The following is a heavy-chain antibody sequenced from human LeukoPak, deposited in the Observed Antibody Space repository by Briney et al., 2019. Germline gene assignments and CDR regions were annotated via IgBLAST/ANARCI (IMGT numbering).Heavy chain of an antibody. CDR2: IYYSGST. D-gene: IGHD6-19*01. CDR1: GGSISSGDYY. V-gene: IGHV4-30-4*01. CDR3: ARAQWPFYYFDY. Sequence: SETLSLTCTVSGGSISSGDYYWSWIRQPPGKGLEWIGYIYYSGSTCYNPSLKSRVTISVDTSKNQFSLKLSSVTAADTAVYYCARAQWPFYYFDYWGQGTLVTVSS. J-gene: IGHJ4*02.